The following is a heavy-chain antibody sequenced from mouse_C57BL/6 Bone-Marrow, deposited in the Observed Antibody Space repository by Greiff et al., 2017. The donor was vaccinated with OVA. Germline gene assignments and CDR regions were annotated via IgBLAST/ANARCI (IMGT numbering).Heavy chain of an antibody. CDR1: GYTFTDSY. Sequence: QVQLQQSGPELVKPGASVKISCKASGYTFTDSYINWVKQRPGQGLEWIGWIFPGSGSTYYNEKFKGKATLTVDKSSSTAYMLRSSLTSEDSAVYFCARSQLRLPTGFAYWGQGTLVTVSA. J-gene: IGHJ3*01. D-gene: IGHD3-2*02. CDR2: IFPGSGST. V-gene: IGHV1-75*01. CDR3: ARSQLRLPTGFAY.